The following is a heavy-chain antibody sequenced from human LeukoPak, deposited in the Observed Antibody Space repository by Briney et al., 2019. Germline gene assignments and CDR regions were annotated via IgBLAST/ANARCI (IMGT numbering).Heavy chain of an antibody. V-gene: IGHV4-39*07. CDR2: IYYSGST. J-gene: IGHJ5*02. D-gene: IGHD1-26*01. CDR3: ARDGSLATA. Sequence: SETLSLTCTVSGGSISSSSYYWGWIRQPPGKGLEWIGTIYYSGSTYYNPSLKSRVTISVDTSKNQFSLKLSSVTAADTAVYYCARDGSLATAWGQGTLVTVSS. CDR1: GGSISSSSYY.